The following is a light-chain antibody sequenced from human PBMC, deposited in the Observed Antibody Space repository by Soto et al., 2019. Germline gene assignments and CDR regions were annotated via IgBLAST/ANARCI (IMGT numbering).Light chain of an antibody. Sequence: EIVLTQSPGTLSLSPGERATLSCRASQSISSIFLAWYQQKPGQAPRLLIYGASSRATGIPHRFSGRGSGTDFTLTISRLEPDDFAVYYCQQYGSSPLTFGGGTKVEIK. CDR3: QQYGSSPLT. J-gene: IGKJ4*01. CDR2: GAS. V-gene: IGKV3-20*01. CDR1: QSISSIF.